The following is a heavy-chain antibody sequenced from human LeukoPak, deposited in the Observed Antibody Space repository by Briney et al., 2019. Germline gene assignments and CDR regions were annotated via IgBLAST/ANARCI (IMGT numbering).Heavy chain of an antibody. V-gene: IGHV4-4*07. CDR2: IYTSGST. D-gene: IGHD6-6*01. CDR1: GGSISGYY. Sequence: LETLSLTCTVSGGSISGYYWSWIRQPSGKGLEWIGRIYTSGSTNYNPPLKSRVTMSVDTSKNQFSLKVSSVTAADTAVYYCARGTEYSSYWFDPWGQGTLVTVSS. CDR3: ARGTEYSSYWFDP. J-gene: IGHJ5*02.